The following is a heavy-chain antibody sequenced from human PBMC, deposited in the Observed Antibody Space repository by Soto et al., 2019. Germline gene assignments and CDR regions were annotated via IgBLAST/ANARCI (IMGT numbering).Heavy chain of an antibody. D-gene: IGHD3-3*01. Sequence: GGSLRLSCAASGFTFSSYAMHWVRQAPGKGLEWVAVISYDGSNKYYADSVKGRFTISRDNSKNTLYLQMNSLRAEDTAVYYCARDGPGYDFWSGYSQTHYYYYGMDVWGQGTTVTVSS. V-gene: IGHV3-30-3*01. CDR2: ISYDGSNK. CDR1: GFTFSSYA. J-gene: IGHJ6*02. CDR3: ARDGPGYDFWSGYSQTHYYYYGMDV.